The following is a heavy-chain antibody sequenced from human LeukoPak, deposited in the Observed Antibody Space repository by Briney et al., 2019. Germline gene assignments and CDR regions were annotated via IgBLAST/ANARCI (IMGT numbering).Heavy chain of an antibody. D-gene: IGHD3-22*01. CDR1: GESISGFY. V-gene: IGHV4-59*01. J-gene: IGHJ6*02. CDR2: IYYSGST. Sequence: SETPSLTCTVSGESISGFYWNWIRQPPGKGLEWLGYIYYSGSTNYNPSLKSRVIISVDTSKNQFSLKLSSVTAADTAVYYCARDPAYYYDSSGPTSYYYYGMDVWGQGTTVTVSS. CDR3: ARDPAYYYDSSGPTSYYYYGMDV.